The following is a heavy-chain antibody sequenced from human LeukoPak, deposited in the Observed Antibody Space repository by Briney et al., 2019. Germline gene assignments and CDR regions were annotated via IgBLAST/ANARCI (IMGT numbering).Heavy chain of an antibody. D-gene: IGHD3-9*01. CDR1: GGSISSYY. CDR2: IYYSGST. V-gene: IGHV4-59*01. Sequence: PSETLSLTCTVSGGSISSYYWSWVRQPPVKGLELIGYIYYSGSTNYNPSLKSRVTISVDTSKNQFSLKLSSVTAADTAVYYCARAVRYFDWLTPFDYWGQGTLVTVSS. CDR3: ARAVRYFDWLTPFDY. J-gene: IGHJ4*02.